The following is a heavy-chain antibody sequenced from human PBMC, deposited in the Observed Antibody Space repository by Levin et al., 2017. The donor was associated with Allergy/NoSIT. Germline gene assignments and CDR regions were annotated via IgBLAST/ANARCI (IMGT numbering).Heavy chain of an antibody. Sequence: GESLKISCKGSGFGFTSYWIAWVRQKPGKGLEWMGIIYPGDSDTRYSPSFQGQVTISADKSFYTAYLQWSSLKASDTAVYYCATGITVADAGPAPNYFDYWGQGTLVTVSS. D-gene: IGHD6-19*01. V-gene: IGHV5-51*01. CDR3: ATGITVADAGPAPNYFDY. CDR1: GFGFTSYW. J-gene: IGHJ4*02. CDR2: IYPGDSDT.